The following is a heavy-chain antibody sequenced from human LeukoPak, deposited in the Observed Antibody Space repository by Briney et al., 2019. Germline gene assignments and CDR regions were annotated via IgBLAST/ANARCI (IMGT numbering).Heavy chain of an antibody. J-gene: IGHJ4*02. D-gene: IGHD4-11*01. CDR2: ISTSSSYK. V-gene: IGHV3-21*01. Sequence: GGSLRLSCAASGFTFSAYTMNWVRQAPGKGLEWVSTISTSSSYKYYADSVKGRFTISRDNAKNSLYLQMNSLRAEDTAVYYCARDLEDYNNYGEMAIWGQGTLVTVSS. CDR1: GFTFSAYT. CDR3: ARDLEDYNNYGEMAI.